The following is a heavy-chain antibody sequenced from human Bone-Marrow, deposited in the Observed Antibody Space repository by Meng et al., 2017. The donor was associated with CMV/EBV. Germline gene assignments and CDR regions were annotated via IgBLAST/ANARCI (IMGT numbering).Heavy chain of an antibody. CDR3: SRINFCNSTTCPLGDAYDI. Sequence: ASVKVSCKASGYTFANHGFSWVRQAPGQGLEWVGWINSDTGRTVYAQNLQGRVSLTTDPSTTTAHLELRSLTFADTAMYYCSRINFCNSTTCPLGDAYDIWGQGTLVTVSS. V-gene: IGHV1-18*01. D-gene: IGHD2/OR15-2a*01. J-gene: IGHJ3*02. CDR2: INSDTGRT. CDR1: GYTFANHG.